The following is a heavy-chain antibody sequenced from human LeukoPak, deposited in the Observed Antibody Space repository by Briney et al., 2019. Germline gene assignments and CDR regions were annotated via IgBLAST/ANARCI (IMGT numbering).Heavy chain of an antibody. V-gene: IGHV1-69*01. D-gene: IGHD5-18*01. CDR2: IIPIFGTA. CDR1: GGTFSSYA. CDR3: AGGYSYGLYYFDY. Sequence: SVKVSCKASGGTFSSYAISWVRQAPGQGLEWMGGIIPIFGTANYAQKFQGRVTITADESTSTAYMELSSLRSEGTAVYYCAGGYSYGLYYFDYWGQGTLVTVSS. J-gene: IGHJ4*02.